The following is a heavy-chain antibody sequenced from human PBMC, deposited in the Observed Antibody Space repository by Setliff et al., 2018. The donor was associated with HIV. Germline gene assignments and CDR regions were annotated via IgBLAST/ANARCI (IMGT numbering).Heavy chain of an antibody. V-gene: IGHV4-4*07. D-gene: IGHD3-3*01. CDR2: ISAGGYT. Sequence: SETLSLTCTVSGGSISIYNWSWIRQLPGEGLEWIGRISAGGYTYYNPSLQSRVTMSVDMSKNQFSLKLSSVTAADTAIYYCARDRSGTSYAGDDAFDIWDQGTMVTVSS. CDR1: GGSISIYN. J-gene: IGHJ3*02. CDR3: ARDRSGTSYAGDDAFDI.